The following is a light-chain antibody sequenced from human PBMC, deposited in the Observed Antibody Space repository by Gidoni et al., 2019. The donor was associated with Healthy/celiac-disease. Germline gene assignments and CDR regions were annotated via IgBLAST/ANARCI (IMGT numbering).Light chain of an antibody. Sequence: AIRMTQSPSSSSASTGDRVTSTCGASQGLSRDLACYQQKPGKAPQLRIYDASTLQSGVPSRFSGSGSGTDFTLTIICLQSVDFATYYCRRYYSYPWTFGQGTKVEIK. CDR2: DAS. CDR3: RRYYSYPWT. V-gene: IGKV1-8*01. J-gene: IGKJ1*01. CDR1: QGLSRD.